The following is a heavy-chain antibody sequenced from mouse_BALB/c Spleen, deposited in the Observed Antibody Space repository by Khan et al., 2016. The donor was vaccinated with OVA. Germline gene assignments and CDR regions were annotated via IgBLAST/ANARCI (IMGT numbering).Heavy chain of an antibody. CDR1: GYTFTSYT. CDR3: VRDGAYHRNDGWFAY. V-gene: IGHV1-4*01. Sequence: QMQLEESGAELARPGASVKMSCKAPGYTFTSYTIHWIKKRPGQGLEWIGYINPSNGYTNYNQKFKDKATLTTDKSSTTAYLQLSSLTSDDSAVYNCVRDGAYHRNDGWFAYWGQGTLVTVSA. J-gene: IGHJ3*01. CDR2: INPSNGYT. D-gene: IGHD2-14*01.